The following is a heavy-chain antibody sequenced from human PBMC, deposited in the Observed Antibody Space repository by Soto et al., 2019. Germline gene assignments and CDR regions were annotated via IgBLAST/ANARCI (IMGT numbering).Heavy chain of an antibody. V-gene: IGHV1-18*01. Sequence: GASVKVSCKASGYTFPSYGISWVRQAPGQGLEWMGWISAYNGNTNYAQKLQGRVTMTTDTSTSTAYMELRSLRSDDTAVYYCARETEYYYGSGSQVPHWVGGLFSSVYYYYYGMDVWGQGTTVTVSS. CDR2: ISAYNGNT. J-gene: IGHJ6*02. CDR3: ARETEYYYGSGSQVPHWVGGLFSSVYYYYYGMDV. D-gene: IGHD3-10*01. CDR1: GYTFPSYG.